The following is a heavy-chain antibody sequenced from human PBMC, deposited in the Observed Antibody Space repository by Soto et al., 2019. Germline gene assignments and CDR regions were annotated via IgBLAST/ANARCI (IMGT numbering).Heavy chain of an antibody. V-gene: IGHV3-30*03. J-gene: IGHJ4*02. CDR3: VGGQYYFDY. CDR1: GFPFTTYG. CDR2: ISYDGSNR. D-gene: IGHD3-10*01. Sequence: QVQLVESGGGVVQPGRSLRLSCAASGFPFTTYGMHWVREGPGKGLEWVAVISYDGSNRYYADSVKGGFTISRDNSKNTLYLQMNDLRPEDTALYYCVGGQYYFDYRGQGTLVTVSS.